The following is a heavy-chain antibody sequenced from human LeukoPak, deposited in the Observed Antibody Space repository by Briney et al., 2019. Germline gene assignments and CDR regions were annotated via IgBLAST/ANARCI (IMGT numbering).Heavy chain of an antibody. CDR3: ARDVGSSWRYYYYYMDV. CDR2: INPSGGST. Sequence: ASVKVSCKASGYTFTSYYMHWVRQAPGQGLEWMRIINPSGGSTSYAQKFQGRVTMTRDMSTSTVYMELSSLRSEDTAVYYCARDVGSSWRYYYYYMDVWGKGTTVTVSS. D-gene: IGHD6-13*01. J-gene: IGHJ6*03. CDR1: GYTFTSYY. V-gene: IGHV1-46*01.